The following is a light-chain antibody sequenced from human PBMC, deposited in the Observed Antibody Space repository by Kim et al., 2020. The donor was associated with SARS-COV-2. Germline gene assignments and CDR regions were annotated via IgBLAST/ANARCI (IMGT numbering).Light chain of an antibody. J-gene: IGKJ4*01. CDR1: QAISPY. Sequence: DIQMTQSPSSLSASVGDRVTITCRASQAISPYLNWYQHKPGEAPKLLIYGASSLQGGVPSRFSASGSETEFILTINSLQPEDFATYYCQQSFDFAVTFGGGTKVEI. CDR2: GAS. CDR3: QQSFDFAVT. V-gene: IGKV1-39*01.